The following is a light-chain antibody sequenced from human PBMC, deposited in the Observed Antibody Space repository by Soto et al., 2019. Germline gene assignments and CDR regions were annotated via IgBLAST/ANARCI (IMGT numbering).Light chain of an antibody. V-gene: IGKV1-39*01. CDR2: SAS. Sequence: DIQMTQSPSSLSTSVGDTVTITCRASQSISRYLYWYQRKPGEAPKLLIYSASSLQSGVPFRFSGSGSGTDFTLTISSLQPEDFATYYCQQSHTSPHTFGQGTKLEIK. CDR3: QQSHTSPHT. J-gene: IGKJ2*01. CDR1: QSISRY.